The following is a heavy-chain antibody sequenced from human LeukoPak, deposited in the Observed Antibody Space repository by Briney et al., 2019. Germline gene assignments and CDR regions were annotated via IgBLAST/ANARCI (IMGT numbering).Heavy chain of an antibody. D-gene: IGHD3-22*01. Sequence: HSGGSPRLSCVASGFSLTSYAMHWVRQAPGKGLEWVTILSSDGITQNYADSVRGRFTISRDDSKKTLYLQMNSLRREDTAIYYCARGAPRVVAFDHWGQGALVTVSS. J-gene: IGHJ4*02. CDR3: ARGAPRVVAFDH. CDR1: GFSLTSYA. V-gene: IGHV3-30*04. CDR2: LSSDGITQ.